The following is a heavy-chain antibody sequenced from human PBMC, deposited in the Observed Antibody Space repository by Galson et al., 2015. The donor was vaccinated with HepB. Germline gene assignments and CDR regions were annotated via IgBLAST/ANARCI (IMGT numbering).Heavy chain of an antibody. V-gene: IGHV3-23*01. CDR1: GLTFSSYV. Sequence: SLRLSCAASGLTFSSYVMSWVRQAPGKGLEWVSGISDSGDSTYYADSVKGRFTISRDNSKNTLYLQMNSLRAEDAAVYYCAKGSRSWYRHFDYWGQGTLVTVSS. CDR2: ISDSGDST. CDR3: AKGSRSWYRHFDY. D-gene: IGHD6-13*01. J-gene: IGHJ4*02.